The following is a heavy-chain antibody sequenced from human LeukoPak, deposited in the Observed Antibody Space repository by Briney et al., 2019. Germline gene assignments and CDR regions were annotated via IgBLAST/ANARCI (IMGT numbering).Heavy chain of an antibody. J-gene: IGHJ3*02. CDR1: GYTFTSYA. CDR2: INAANGNT. V-gene: IGHV1-3*01. Sequence: GASVKVSCKASGYTFTSYAMHWVRQAPGQRLEWMGWINAANGNTKYSQKFQGRVTITRDTSASTAYMELSSLRSEDTAVYYCARDRVGWWELSPFSFDIWGQGTMVTVSS. CDR3: ARDRVGWWELSPFSFDI. D-gene: IGHD1-26*01.